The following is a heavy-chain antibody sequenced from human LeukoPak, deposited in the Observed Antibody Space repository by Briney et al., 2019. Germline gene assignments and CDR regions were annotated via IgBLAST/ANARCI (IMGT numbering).Heavy chain of an antibody. CDR2: ISSSGSTI. CDR1: GFTFSDYY. J-gene: IGHJ3*02. Sequence: AGGSLRLSCTASGFTFSDYYMSWIRQAPGKGLEWVSFISSSGSTIYYADSTKGRFTISRDNAKNSVYLQMNSLRAEDTAVYYCARGLGYCSGGSCPRRAFDIWGQGTVVTVSS. V-gene: IGHV3-11*01. D-gene: IGHD2-15*01. CDR3: ARGLGYCSGGSCPRRAFDI.